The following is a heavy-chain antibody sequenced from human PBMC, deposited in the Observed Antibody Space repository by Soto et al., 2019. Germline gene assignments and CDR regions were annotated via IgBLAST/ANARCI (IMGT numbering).Heavy chain of an antibody. D-gene: IGHD6-13*01. CDR2: ISSSGSTI. CDR1: AFGSCD. J-gene: IGHJ3*02. Sequence: AFGSCDMLGCRRALRQELEWVSYISSSGSTIYYADSVKGLFTISRDNAKNSLYLQMNSLRAEDTAVYYCARVRGYTTSEYGPHALHTCGHAPMV. V-gene: IGHV3-48*03. CDR3: ARVRGYTTSEYGPHALHT.